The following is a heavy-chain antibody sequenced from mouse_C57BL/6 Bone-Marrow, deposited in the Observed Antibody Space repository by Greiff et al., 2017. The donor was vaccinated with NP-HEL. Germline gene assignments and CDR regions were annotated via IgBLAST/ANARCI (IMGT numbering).Heavy chain of an antibody. J-gene: IGHJ4*01. CDR1: GYTFTSYW. V-gene: IGHV1-69*01. Sequence: VQLQQPGAELVMPGASVKLSCKASGYTFTSYWMHWVKQRPGQGLEWIGEIDPSDSYTNYNQKFKGKSTLTVDKSSSTAYMQLSSLTSEDSAVYYCARGITTVVGYAMDYWGQGTSVTVSS. CDR2: IDPSDSYT. CDR3: ARGITTVVGYAMDY. D-gene: IGHD1-1*01.